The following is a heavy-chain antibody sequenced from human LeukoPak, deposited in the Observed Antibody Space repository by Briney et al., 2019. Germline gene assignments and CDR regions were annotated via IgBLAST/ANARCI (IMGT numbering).Heavy chain of an antibody. CDR1: GLTFCRYW. Sequence: PGGSLRLSCAPSGLTFCRYWMHWVRHGPGKGLVWVSRVNPDGSSTTYADSVKGRFTSSRDNAKDTLYLQMSRLRVEDTAVYYCGRGGSYGDYWGQGILVTVSS. CDR2: VNPDGSST. J-gene: IGHJ4*02. CDR3: GRGGSYGDY. V-gene: IGHV3-74*01. D-gene: IGHD3-16*01.